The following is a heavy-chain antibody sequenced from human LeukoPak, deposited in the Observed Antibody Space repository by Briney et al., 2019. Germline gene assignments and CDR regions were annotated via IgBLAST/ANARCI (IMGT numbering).Heavy chain of an antibody. Sequence: GSLRSSCAASGFTSGSNWRPWVPRVPGKGLVWVSQINRDGSGTNYAASVKGRFAISRDNAKNTLYLQMNSLRAEDTAVYYCARDVGGNDDYWGQGTLVTVSA. J-gene: IGHJ4*02. CDR2: INRDGSGT. CDR1: GFTSGSNW. CDR3: ARDVGGNDDY. V-gene: IGHV3-74*01. D-gene: IGHD4-23*01.